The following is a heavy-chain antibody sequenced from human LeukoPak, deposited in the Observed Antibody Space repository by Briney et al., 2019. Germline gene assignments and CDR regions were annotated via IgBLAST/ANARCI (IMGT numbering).Heavy chain of an antibody. CDR1: GGSFSGYY. Sequence: SSETLSLTCAVYGGSFSGYYWSWIRQPPGKGLEWIEEINHSGSTNYNPSLKSRVTISVDTSKNQFSLKLSSVTAADTAVYYCARGYPYGDYRYFDYWGQGTLVTDSS. D-gene: IGHD4-17*01. V-gene: IGHV4-34*01. CDR3: ARGYPYGDYRYFDY. J-gene: IGHJ4*02. CDR2: INHSGST.